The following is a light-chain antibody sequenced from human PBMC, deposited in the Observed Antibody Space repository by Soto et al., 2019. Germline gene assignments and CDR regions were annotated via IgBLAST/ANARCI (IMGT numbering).Light chain of an antibody. V-gene: IGKV3-20*01. CDR1: QSVSSSY. J-gene: IGKJ1*01. CDR3: QQYGSSPGRT. CDR2: GAS. Sequence: EIVLTQSPGTLSLSPGERATLSCRASQSVSSSYLAWYQQKPGQAPRLLIYGASSRATGIPDRSSGSGSGTDFTLTISRLEPEDFAMYYCQQYGSSPGRTFGQGTKVDIK.